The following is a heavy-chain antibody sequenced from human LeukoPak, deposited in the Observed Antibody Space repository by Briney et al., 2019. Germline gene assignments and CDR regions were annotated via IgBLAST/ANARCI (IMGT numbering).Heavy chain of an antibody. D-gene: IGHD3-10*01. CDR3: TRDDYYGSGRPLYGMDV. CDR1: GGTFSSYA. Sequence: ASVKVSCKASGGTFSSYAISWVRQAPGQGLEWMGGIIPIFGTANYAQKFQGRVTITADKSTSTAYMELSSLRSEDTAVYYCTRDDYYGSGRPLYGMDVWGQGTTVTVSS. V-gene: IGHV1-69*06. CDR2: IIPIFGTA. J-gene: IGHJ6*02.